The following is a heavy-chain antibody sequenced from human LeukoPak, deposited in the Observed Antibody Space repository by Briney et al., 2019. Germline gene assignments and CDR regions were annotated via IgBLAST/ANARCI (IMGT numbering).Heavy chain of an antibody. D-gene: IGHD3-9*01. CDR3: ARGGHDILTGYYFFDY. CDR2: IYYSGST. CDR1: GGSVSSGSYY. V-gene: IGHV4-61*01. Sequence: SETLSLTCTVSGGSVSSGSYYWSWIRQPPGKGLEWIGYIYYSGSTNYNPSLKSRVTISVDTSKNQFSLKLSSVTAADTAVYYCARGGHDILTGYYFFDYWRQGTLVTVSS. J-gene: IGHJ4*02.